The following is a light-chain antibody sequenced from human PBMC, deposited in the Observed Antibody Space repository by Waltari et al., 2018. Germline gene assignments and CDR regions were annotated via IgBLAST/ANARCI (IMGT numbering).Light chain of an antibody. CDR1: QRVLYRSNSKNY. V-gene: IGKV4-1*01. CDR2: WAS. CDR3: QQYYATPWT. J-gene: IGKJ1*01. Sequence: DIVMTQSPDSLAVSLGERAPINCKSSQRVLYRSNSKNYVTWYQLKPGQPPKLLIYWASARESGVPDRFSGSGSGTDFTLTISSLQAEDVAVYYCQQYYATPWTFGQGTKVEVK.